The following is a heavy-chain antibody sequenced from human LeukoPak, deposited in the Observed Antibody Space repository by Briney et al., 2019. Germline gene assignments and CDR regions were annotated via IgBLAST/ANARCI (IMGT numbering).Heavy chain of an antibody. V-gene: IGHV3-23*01. CDR3: AKDFHSSSWYYFDY. CDR1: GFTFSSYA. Sequence: TGGSLRLSCAASGFTFSSYAISWVRQAPGKWLEFVSAISGGGGSTYYADSVQGRFTISRDNSKNTLYLQMNSLRAEDTAVYYCAKDFHSSSWYYFDYWGQGTLVTVSS. CDR2: ISGGGGST. D-gene: IGHD6-13*01. J-gene: IGHJ4*02.